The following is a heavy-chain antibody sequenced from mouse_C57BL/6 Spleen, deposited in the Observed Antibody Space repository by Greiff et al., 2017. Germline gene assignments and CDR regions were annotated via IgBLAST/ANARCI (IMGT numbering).Heavy chain of an antibody. Sequence: VQLQQSGAELMKPGASVKLSCKATGYTFTGYWIEWVKQRPGHGLEWIGEILPGRGSTNYNEKFKGKATFTADTSSNTAYMQLSSLTTEDSAIYYCAREGDSRGFAYWGQGTLVTVSA. V-gene: IGHV1-9*01. J-gene: IGHJ3*01. CDR2: ILPGRGST. CDR1: GYTFTGYW. CDR3: AREGDSRGFAY.